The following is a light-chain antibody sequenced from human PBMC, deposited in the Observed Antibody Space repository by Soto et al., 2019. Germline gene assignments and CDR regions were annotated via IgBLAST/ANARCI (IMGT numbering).Light chain of an antibody. CDR1: QGSSCY. J-gene: IGKJ1*01. Sequence: IQLTQSPSYLSASVGYRVTITCWASQGSSCYLAWYQPKPGKAPKLLIYAASTLQSGVPSRFSGSGSWTDFTLTISSLQPEDFATYYCQQLNSYPQTFGQGTKVE. V-gene: IGKV1-9*01. CDR3: QQLNSYPQT. CDR2: AAS.